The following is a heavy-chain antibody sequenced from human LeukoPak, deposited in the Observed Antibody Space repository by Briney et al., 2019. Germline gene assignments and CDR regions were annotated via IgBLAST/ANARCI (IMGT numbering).Heavy chain of an antibody. CDR1: VYTFTSYG. Sequence: ASVTVSFTASVYTFTSYGISWVRQAPGQGLEWMGWISAYNGNTNYTQKLQGRVTMTTDTSTSTAYMELRSLRSDDTAVYYCARDLPPKLDQGYYYYYYGMDVWGQGTTVTVSS. V-gene: IGHV1-18*01. CDR3: ARDLPPKLDQGYYYYYYGMDV. J-gene: IGHJ6*02. CDR2: ISAYNGNT. D-gene: IGHD1-1*01.